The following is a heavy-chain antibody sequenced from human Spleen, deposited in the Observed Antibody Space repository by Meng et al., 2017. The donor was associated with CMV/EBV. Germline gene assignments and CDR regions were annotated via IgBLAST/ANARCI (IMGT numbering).Heavy chain of an antibody. V-gene: IGHV4-61*08. Sequence: SETLSLTCTVSGGSVSSDGYYWSWIRQPPGKGLEWIGYIYYSGSTNYNPSLKSRVTISVDTSKNQFSLKLSSVTAADTAVYYCARVLRLRHPDYWGQGTLVTVSS. J-gene: IGHJ4*02. CDR3: ARVLRLRHPDY. CDR2: IYYSGST. CDR1: GGSVSSDGYY. D-gene: IGHD4-17*01.